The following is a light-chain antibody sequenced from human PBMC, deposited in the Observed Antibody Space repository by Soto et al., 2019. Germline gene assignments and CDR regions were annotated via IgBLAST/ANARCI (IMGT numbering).Light chain of an antibody. Sequence: QSVLTQPASLSGSPGQSITISCTGTSSDVGGYNYVSWYQQHPCKAPKLMIYDVSNRPSGVSNRFSGSKSGNTASLTISGLQADDEADYSCSSYRASSTTHYVFGTGTKLTVL. CDR1: SSDVGGYNY. V-gene: IGLV2-14*03. CDR2: DVS. CDR3: SSYRASSTTHYV. J-gene: IGLJ1*01.